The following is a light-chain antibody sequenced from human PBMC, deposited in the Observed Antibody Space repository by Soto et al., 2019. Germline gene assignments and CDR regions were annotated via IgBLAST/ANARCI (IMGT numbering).Light chain of an antibody. Sequence: PGERATLSCTASQRVSSNFLAWYQQKPGQSPRLVIYGASNRAAGIPDRFSGSGSRTDFTLTISRLEPEDFAVYHCQQYDSSPPITFGRGTRLEIK. CDR2: GAS. V-gene: IGKV3-20*01. J-gene: IGKJ5*01. CDR3: QQYDSSPPIT. CDR1: QRVSSNF.